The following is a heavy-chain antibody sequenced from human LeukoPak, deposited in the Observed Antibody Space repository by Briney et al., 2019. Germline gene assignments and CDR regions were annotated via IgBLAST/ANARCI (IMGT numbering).Heavy chain of an antibody. D-gene: IGHD3-22*01. Sequence: GGSLRLSCAASGFTFSTYWVSWVRQAPGKGLEWVASIKQDGTDKYYVDSVKGRFTISRDNAENSLYLHMNSLRAEDTAVYYCARDGYYYDSSGYSSGDYWGQGTLVTVSS. CDR1: GFTFSTYW. CDR3: ARDGYYYDSSGYSSGDY. CDR2: IKQDGTDK. J-gene: IGHJ4*02. V-gene: IGHV3-7*01.